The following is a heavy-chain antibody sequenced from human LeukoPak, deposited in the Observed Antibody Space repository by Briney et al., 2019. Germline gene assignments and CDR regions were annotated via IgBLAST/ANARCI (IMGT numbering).Heavy chain of an antibody. V-gene: IGHV4-4*02. CDR1: GFTVSSNE. Sequence: GSLRLSCATSGFTVSSNEMSWVRQAPGKGLEWIGYIYHSGSTYYNPSLKSRVTISVDRSKNQFSLKLSSVTAADTAVYYCARGLYSSSWTDAFDIWGQGTMVTVSS. CDR3: ARGLYSSSWTDAFDI. J-gene: IGHJ3*02. CDR2: IYHSGST. D-gene: IGHD6-13*01.